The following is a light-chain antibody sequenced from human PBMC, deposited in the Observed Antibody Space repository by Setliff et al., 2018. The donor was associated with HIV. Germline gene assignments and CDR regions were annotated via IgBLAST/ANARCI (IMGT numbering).Light chain of an antibody. CDR3: QVWDSSSDHSYV. CDR1: NIGSKR. CDR2: YDS. V-gene: IGLV3-21*04. Sequence: SYELTQPPSVSVAPGQTARITCGGNNIGSKRVHWYQQKPGQAPLLVIYYDSDRPSGIPERFSGSNSWNTATLTISRVEAGYEADYYCQVWDSSSDHSYVFGTGTKVTVL. J-gene: IGLJ1*01.